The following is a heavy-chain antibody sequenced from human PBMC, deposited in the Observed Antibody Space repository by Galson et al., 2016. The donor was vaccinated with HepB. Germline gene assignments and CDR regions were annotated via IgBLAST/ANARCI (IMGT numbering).Heavy chain of an antibody. CDR3: VKGPPAYHYYGMDV. Sequence: CAISGDSVSSSTAAWHWIRQSPSRGLEWQARTQYRSKWESHYADSVRSRVTDIPDTSKNLLTLQVNSVSPEDTAVYYCVKGPPAYHYYGMDVWGQGTPVTVSS. V-gene: IGHV6-1*01. CDR2: TQYRSKWES. J-gene: IGHJ6*02. CDR1: GDSVSSSTAA.